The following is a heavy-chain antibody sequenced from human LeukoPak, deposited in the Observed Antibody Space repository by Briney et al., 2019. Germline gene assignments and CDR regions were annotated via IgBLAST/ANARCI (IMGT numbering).Heavy chain of an antibody. CDR1: GFTSSSYA. J-gene: IGHJ5*02. CDR3: AKEGSYSSSWYGWFDP. CDR2: IIGSGGST. V-gene: IGHV3-23*01. Sequence: GSLRLSCVASGFTSSSYAMSWVRQPPGKGLGWVSAIIGSGGSTYYADSVKGRFTISRDNPKNTLYLQMNSLRAADTAVYYCAKEGSYSSSWYGWFDPWGQGTLVTVSS. D-gene: IGHD6-13*01.